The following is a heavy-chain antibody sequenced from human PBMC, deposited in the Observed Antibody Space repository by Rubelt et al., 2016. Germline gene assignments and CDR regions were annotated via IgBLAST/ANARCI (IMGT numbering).Heavy chain of an antibody. CDR2: IYYTGSP. CDR3: ARPNTDSTLWYFDL. V-gene: IGHV4-59*08. J-gene: IGHJ2*01. CDR1: GGSISSYY. Sequence: QVQLQESGPGLVKPSETLSLTCTVSGGSISSYYWSWFRQPPGKGLAWLGYIYYTGSPTYNTSLKSRVTISVDTSKNQFSLKPDSVTAADTAVYYCARPNTDSTLWYFDLWGRGTLVTVSS. D-gene: IGHD3-3*02.